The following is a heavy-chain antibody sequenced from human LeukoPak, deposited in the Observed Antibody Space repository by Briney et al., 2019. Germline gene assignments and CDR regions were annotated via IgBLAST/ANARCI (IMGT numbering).Heavy chain of an antibody. CDR1: GFTFSSYG. J-gene: IGHJ4*02. CDR3: AKDALTYSSSWYYFDY. V-gene: IGHV3-23*01. CDR2: ISGSGGST. Sequence: GGSLRLSCAASGFTFSSYGMSWVRQAPGKGLEWVSAISGSGGSTYYADSVKGRFTISRDNSKNTLYLQMNSLRAEDTAVYYCAKDALTYSSSWYYFDYWGQGTLVTVSS. D-gene: IGHD6-13*01.